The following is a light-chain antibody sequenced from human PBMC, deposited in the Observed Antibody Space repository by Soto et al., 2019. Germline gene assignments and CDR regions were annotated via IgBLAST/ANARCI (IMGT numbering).Light chain of an antibody. V-gene: IGKV1-13*02. Sequence: ALQLTQSQSSLSASVGDRVTITCRASQGISSALAWYQQKPGKAPKLLIYDASSLESGVPSRFSGSGSGTDFTLTISSLQPEDFATYYSQQFNSYPRTFGQGTKVEIK. CDR2: DAS. CDR3: QQFNSYPRT. CDR1: QGISSA. J-gene: IGKJ1*01.